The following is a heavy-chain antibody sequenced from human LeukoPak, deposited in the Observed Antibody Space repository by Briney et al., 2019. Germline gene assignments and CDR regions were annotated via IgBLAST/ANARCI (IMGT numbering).Heavy chain of an antibody. D-gene: IGHD6-13*01. CDR3: AKDNQYSSSWFYYFDY. CDR2: ISGSGGST. Sequence: PGGSLRLSSAASGFTFSSYAMSWVRQAPGKGLEWVSAISGSGGSTYYADSVKGRFTISRDNSKNTLYLQMNSLRAEDTAVYYCAKDNQYSSSWFYYFDYWGQGTLVTVSS. J-gene: IGHJ4*02. CDR1: GFTFSSYA. V-gene: IGHV3-23*01.